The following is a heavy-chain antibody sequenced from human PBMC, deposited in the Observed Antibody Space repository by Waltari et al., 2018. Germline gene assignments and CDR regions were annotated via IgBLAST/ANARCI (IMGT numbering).Heavy chain of an antibody. V-gene: IGHV3-43*01. CDR2: ISWHGGST. Sequence: EVQLVESGGVVVQPGGSLRLSCAASGFTFDDYTMHWVRQAPGKGLVWVSLISWHGGSTSYADSVKGPFTISRDNSKNALYLQMNSLRTEDTALYYCAKDANYYDSSGQFDYWGQGTLVTVSS. D-gene: IGHD3-22*01. J-gene: IGHJ4*02. CDR3: AKDANYYDSSGQFDY. CDR1: GFTFDDYT.